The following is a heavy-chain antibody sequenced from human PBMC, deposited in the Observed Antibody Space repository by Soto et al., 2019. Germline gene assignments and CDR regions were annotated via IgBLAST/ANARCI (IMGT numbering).Heavy chain of an antibody. V-gene: IGHV3-66*01. CDR1: GFTVSSNY. J-gene: IGHJ5*02. CDR3: ARGVPNWFDP. Sequence: GGSLRLSCAASGFTVSSNYMSWVRQAPGKGLEWVSVLYTGGSTYYADSVKARFTISRDNSKNTLYLQMNSLRAEDTAVYYCARGVPNWFDPWGQGTLVTVSS. CDR2: LYTGGST.